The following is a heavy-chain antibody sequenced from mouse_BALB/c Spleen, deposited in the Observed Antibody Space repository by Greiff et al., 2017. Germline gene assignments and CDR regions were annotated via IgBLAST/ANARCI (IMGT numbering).Heavy chain of an antibody. V-gene: IGHV1-69*02. CDR1: GYTFTSYW. Sequence: QVQLQQPGAELVKPGASVKLSCKASGYTFTSYWMHWVKQRPGQGLEWIGEIDPSDSYTNYNQKFKGKATLTVDKSSSTAYMQLSSLTSEDSAVYYCARGGNYVGYWGQGTTLTVSS. CDR2: IDPSDSYT. CDR3: ARGGNYVGY. J-gene: IGHJ2*01.